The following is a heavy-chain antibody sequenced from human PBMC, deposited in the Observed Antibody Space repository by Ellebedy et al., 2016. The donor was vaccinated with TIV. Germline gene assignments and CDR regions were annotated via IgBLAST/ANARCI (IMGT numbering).Heavy chain of an antibody. V-gene: IGHV3-48*03. CDR1: GFILTNYE. Sequence: GESLKISCAASGFILTNYEMNWVRQAQGKGREWLSHMAPSGSPMDYAESMKGRFTMSRDIGKNTVYLQMDSLRAEDTAIYYCARGGHSFGFVHWGQGARVTVSA. CDR2: MAPSGSPM. J-gene: IGHJ4*02. D-gene: IGHD5-18*01. CDR3: ARGGHSFGFVH.